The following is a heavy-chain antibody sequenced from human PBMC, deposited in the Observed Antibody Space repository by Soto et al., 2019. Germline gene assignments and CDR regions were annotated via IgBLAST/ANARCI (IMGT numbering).Heavy chain of an antibody. CDR1: GGSISSGGYY. Sequence: SETLSLTCTVSGGSISSGGYYWSWIRQHPGKGLGWIGYIYYSGSTYYNPSLKSRVTISVDTSKNQFSLKLSSVTAADTAVYYCERDPAKSLCSPNRYYYYYMDVSGNGPTVTVSS. J-gene: IGHJ6*03. CDR2: IYYSGST. D-gene: IGHD6-25*01. CDR3: ERDPAKSLCSPNRYYYYYMDV. V-gene: IGHV4-31*03.